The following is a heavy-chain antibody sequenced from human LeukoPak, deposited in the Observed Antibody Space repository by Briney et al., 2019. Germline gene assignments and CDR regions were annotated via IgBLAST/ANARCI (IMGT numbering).Heavy chain of an antibody. J-gene: IGHJ4*02. CDR2: IKEDGSKT. CDR3: AKDLRSSWPDDY. D-gene: IGHD6-13*01. CDR1: GFIFSKHW. V-gene: IGHV3-7*03. Sequence: GGSLRLSCAASGFIFSKHWMTWVRQAPGRGLEWVANIKEDGSKTNYVDSVKGRFTISRDNTKNSLYLQMNSLRAEDTAVYYCAKDLRSSWPDDYWGQGTLVTVSS.